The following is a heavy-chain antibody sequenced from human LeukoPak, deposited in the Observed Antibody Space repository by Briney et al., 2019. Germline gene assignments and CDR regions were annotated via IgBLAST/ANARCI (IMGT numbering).Heavy chain of an antibody. CDR2: INDSGSG. Sequence: SETLSLTCSVYGGSFSGYYWSWIRQPPGKGQEWIGEINDSGSGNYNPALKSRVTMSVDTSKNQFSLWLNSVTAADTAVYYCARVGAPDNYYYYYMDVWGKGTTVTVSS. CDR3: ARVGAPDNYYYYYMDV. V-gene: IGHV4-34*01. J-gene: IGHJ6*03. CDR1: GGSFSGYY. D-gene: IGHD1-26*01.